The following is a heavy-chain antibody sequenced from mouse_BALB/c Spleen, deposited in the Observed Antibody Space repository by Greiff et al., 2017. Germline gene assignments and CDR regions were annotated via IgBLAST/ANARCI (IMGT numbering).Heavy chain of an antibody. CDR3: AREDDYDAMDY. CDR1: GFTFSSYG. Sequence: EVHLVESGGGLVQPGGSLKLSCAASGFTFSSYGMSWVRQTPDKRLELVATINSNGGSTYYPDSVKGRFTISRDNAKNTLYLQMSSLKSEDTAMYYCAREDDYDAMDYWGQGTSVTVSS. CDR2: INSNGGST. V-gene: IGHV5-6-3*01. J-gene: IGHJ4*01.